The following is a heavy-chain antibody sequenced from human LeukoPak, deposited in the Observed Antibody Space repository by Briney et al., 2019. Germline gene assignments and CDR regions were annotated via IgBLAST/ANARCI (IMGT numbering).Heavy chain of an antibody. Sequence: QLGRSLRLSCEASGFIFSGYNMHWVRQAPGKSLEWLAIIWYDGSNKYYADSVKGRFTISRDNSKNTLYLQMNSLRAEDTAVYYCARDFWAAAGTPDQAEDAFDIWGQGTMVTVSS. CDR1: GFIFSGYN. CDR2: IWYDGSNK. D-gene: IGHD6-13*01. J-gene: IGHJ3*02. CDR3: ARDFWAAAGTPDQAEDAFDI. V-gene: IGHV3-33*01.